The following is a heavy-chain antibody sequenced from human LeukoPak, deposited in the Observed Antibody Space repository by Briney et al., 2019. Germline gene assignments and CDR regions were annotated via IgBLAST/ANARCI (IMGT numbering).Heavy chain of an antibody. Sequence: ASVKVSCKASGYTFTGYYMHWVRQAPGQGLEWMGRINPNSGGTNYAQKFQGRVTLTRDTSISTAYMELSRLRSDDTAVYYCARGGDYYDSSGQDYWGQGTLVTVSS. V-gene: IGHV1-2*06. J-gene: IGHJ4*02. CDR3: ARGGDYYDSSGQDY. CDR1: GYTFTGYY. D-gene: IGHD3-22*01. CDR2: INPNSGGT.